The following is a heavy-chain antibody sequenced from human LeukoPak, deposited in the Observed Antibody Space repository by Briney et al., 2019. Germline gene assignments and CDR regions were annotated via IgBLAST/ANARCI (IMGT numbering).Heavy chain of an antibody. Sequence: SETLSLTCTVSGGSISSYYWSWIRQPPGKGLEWIGYIYYSGSTNYNPSLKSRVTISVDTSKNQFSLKLSSVTAADTAVYYCARDPLLLWFGELLYYFDYWGQGTLVTVSS. CDR2: IYYSGST. J-gene: IGHJ4*02. D-gene: IGHD3-10*01. V-gene: IGHV4-59*12. CDR1: GGSISSYY. CDR3: ARDPLLLWFGELLYYFDY.